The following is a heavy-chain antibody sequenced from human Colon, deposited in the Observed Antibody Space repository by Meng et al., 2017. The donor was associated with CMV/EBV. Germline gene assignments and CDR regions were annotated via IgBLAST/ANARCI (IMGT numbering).Heavy chain of an antibody. J-gene: IGHJ5*02. CDR3: ARVKCGTTSCSQGLDP. V-gene: IGHV1-2*02. Sequence: GESLKISCAASGFTFSYYSMNWVRQAPGQGLEWMGWINPNGGGTDYAQTFQGRVFMTWDASVTTAYLELYRLTSDDTAVYYCARVKCGTTSCSQGLDPWGQGTLVTVSS. CDR2: INPNGGGT. D-gene: IGHD2-2*01. CDR1: GFTFSYYS.